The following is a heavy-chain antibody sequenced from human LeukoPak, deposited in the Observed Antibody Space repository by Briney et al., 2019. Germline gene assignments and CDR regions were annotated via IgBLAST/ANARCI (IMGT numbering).Heavy chain of an antibody. CDR1: GYTFTSYY. CDR2: TNPSGGST. J-gene: IGHJ6*02. CDR3: ARSGSYAHYYYYGMDV. Sequence: GASVKVSCKASGYTFTSYYMHWVRQAPGQGLEWMGITNPSGGSTSYAQKFQGRVTMTRDTSTSTVYMELSSLRSEDTAVYYCARSGSYAHYYYYGMDVWGQGTTVTVSS. V-gene: IGHV1-46*01. D-gene: IGHD1-26*01.